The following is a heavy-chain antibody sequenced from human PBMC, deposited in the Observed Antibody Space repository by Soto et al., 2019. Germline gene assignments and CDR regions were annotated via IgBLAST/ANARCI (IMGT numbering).Heavy chain of an antibody. J-gene: IGHJ5*02. CDR2: IYYSGST. V-gene: IGHV4-61*01. CDR1: GGSVSSGSYY. D-gene: IGHD6-13*01. Sequence: PSETLSLTCTVSGGSVSSGSYYWSWIRQPPGKGLEWIGYIYYSGSTNYNPSLKSRVTISVDTSKNQFSLKLSSVTAADTAVYYCARDRGSSWVYNWFDPWGQGTLVTVSS. CDR3: ARDRGSSWVYNWFDP.